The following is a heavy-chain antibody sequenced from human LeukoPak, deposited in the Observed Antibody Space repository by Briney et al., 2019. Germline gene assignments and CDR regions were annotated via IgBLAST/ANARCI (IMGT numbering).Heavy chain of an antibody. Sequence: GGSLRLSCAASGFTFSSYGMSWVRQAPGKGLEWVSAISGSGGSAYYADSVKGRFTISRDNSKNTQYLQMNSLRAEDTAVYYCAKWGRYCSSTSCSDDAFDIWGQGTMVTVSS. CDR3: AKWGRYCSSTSCSDDAFDI. CDR1: GFTFSSYG. J-gene: IGHJ3*02. D-gene: IGHD2-2*01. CDR2: ISGSGGSA. V-gene: IGHV3-23*01.